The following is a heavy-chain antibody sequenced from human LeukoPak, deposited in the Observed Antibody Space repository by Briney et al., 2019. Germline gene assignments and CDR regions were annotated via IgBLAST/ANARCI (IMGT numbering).Heavy chain of an antibody. Sequence: GGSLRLSCAASGFTFSSYAITWVRQAPGKGLEWVSAVSSNGAKTYYADSVKGRFTISRDNSKNTLYLQMNSLRAEDTAVYYCARSPCTNGVCSPSFDYWGQGTLVTVSS. J-gene: IGHJ4*02. CDR1: GFTFSSYA. V-gene: IGHV3-23*01. CDR2: VSSNGAKT. D-gene: IGHD2-8*01. CDR3: ARSPCTNGVCSPSFDY.